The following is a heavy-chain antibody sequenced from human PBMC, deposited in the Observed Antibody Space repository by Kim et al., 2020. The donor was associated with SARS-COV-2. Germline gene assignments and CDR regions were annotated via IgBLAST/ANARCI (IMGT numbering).Heavy chain of an antibody. J-gene: IGHJ4*02. CDR3: ARDQGGRYVDY. Sequence: SETLSLTCAVSGDSFSSVAYYWSWIRRPPGRGLEGIGYISYSGSKYFNPSLQSRVTMSVDTSKNQLSLDLSSVTAADTAVYFCARDQGGRYVDYWGQGALVPV. CDR1: GDSFSSVAYY. D-gene: IGHD1-1*01. CDR2: ISYSGSK. V-gene: IGHV4-30-4*01.